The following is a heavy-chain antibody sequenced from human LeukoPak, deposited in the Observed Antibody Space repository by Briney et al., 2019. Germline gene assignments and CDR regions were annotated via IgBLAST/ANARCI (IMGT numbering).Heavy chain of an antibody. J-gene: IGHJ3*02. V-gene: IGHV3-23*01. CDR2: IGAGGTFT. CDR3: ASRNHYSWDAFDI. CDR1: GFTFSSYA. D-gene: IGHD1-14*01. Sequence: PGGSLRLSCTASGFTFSSYAMNWVRQAPGKGLEWVSGIGAGGTFTYYADSVKGRFTIFRDNSRNTLYLQMNSLRADDTAVYYCASRNHYSWDAFDIWGQGTMVTVSS.